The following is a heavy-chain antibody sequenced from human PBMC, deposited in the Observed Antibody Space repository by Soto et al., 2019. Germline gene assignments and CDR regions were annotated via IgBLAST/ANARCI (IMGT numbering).Heavy chain of an antibody. CDR3: ARGRLIAAAGKNFHAFDI. V-gene: IGHV1-8*01. CDR2: MNPNSGNT. Sequence: ASVKVSCKASGYTFTSYDINWVRQATGQGLEWMGWMNPNSGNTGYAQKFQGRVTMTRNTSISTAYMELSSLRSEDTAVYYCARGRLIAAAGKNFHAFDIWGQGTMVTVSS. CDR1: GYTFTSYD. J-gene: IGHJ3*02. D-gene: IGHD6-13*01.